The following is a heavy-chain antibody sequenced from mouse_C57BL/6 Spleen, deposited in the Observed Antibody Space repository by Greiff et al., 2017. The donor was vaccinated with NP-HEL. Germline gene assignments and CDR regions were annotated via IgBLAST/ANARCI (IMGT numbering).Heavy chain of an antibody. Sequence: VKLVESGPELVKPGASVKISCKASGYSFTSYYIHWVKQRPGQGLEWIGWIYPGSGNTKYNEKFKGKATLTADTSSSTAYMQLSSLTSEDSAVYYCAREGDLGRSYFDYWGQGTTLTVSS. D-gene: IGHD4-1*01. CDR2: IYPGSGNT. J-gene: IGHJ2*01. CDR1: GYSFTSYY. CDR3: AREGDLGRSYFDY. V-gene: IGHV1-66*01.